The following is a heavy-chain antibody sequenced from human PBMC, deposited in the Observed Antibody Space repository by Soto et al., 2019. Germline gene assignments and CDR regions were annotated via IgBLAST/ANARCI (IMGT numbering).Heavy chain of an antibody. CDR3: ARHRRGRDYDSSGYYSHANFFHY. CDR1: GGSISSNDYY. CDR2: IYFSGST. J-gene: IGHJ4*02. Sequence: TSETLSLTCTVSGGSISSNDYYWGWIRQPPGKGLEWIGSIYFSGSTYYKPSLKSRVTISVHTSKNLFSLKLTSVTAADTVVYYCARHRRGRDYDSSGYYSHANFFHYWGRGTLVTVSS. D-gene: IGHD3-22*01. V-gene: IGHV4-39*01.